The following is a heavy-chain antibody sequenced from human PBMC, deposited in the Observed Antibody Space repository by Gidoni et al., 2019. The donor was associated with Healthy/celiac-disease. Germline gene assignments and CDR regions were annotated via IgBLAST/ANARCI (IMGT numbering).Heavy chain of an antibody. Sequence: EVQLVESGGGLVRPGGSLRLSCAASGFTFSNAWMSWVRQAPGKGLEWVGRIKSKTDGGTTDYAAPVKGRFTISRDDSKNTLYLQMNSLKTEDTAVYYCTTVWGGDGYNYNAFDIWGQGTMVTVSS. CDR2: IKSKTDGGTT. CDR3: TTVWGGDGYNYNAFDI. CDR1: GFTFSNAW. V-gene: IGHV3-15*01. J-gene: IGHJ3*02. D-gene: IGHD5-12*01.